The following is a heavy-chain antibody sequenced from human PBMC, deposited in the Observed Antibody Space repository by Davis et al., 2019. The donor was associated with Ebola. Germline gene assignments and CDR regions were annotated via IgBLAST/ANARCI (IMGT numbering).Heavy chain of an antibody. CDR2: ISSSSSTI. V-gene: IGHV3-48*04. Sequence: GESLKISCAASGFTFSGSAMHWVRQASGKGLEWVSYISSSSSTIYYADCVKGRFTVSRDNAKNSLYLQMNSLRAEDTAVYYCAREYYDFWRGFTSYHYYGMDVWGQGTTVTVSS. D-gene: IGHD3-3*01. J-gene: IGHJ6*02. CDR1: GFTFSGSA. CDR3: AREYYDFWRGFTSYHYYGMDV.